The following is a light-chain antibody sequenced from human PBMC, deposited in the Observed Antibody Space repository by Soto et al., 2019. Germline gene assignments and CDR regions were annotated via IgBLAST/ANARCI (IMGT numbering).Light chain of an antibody. CDR2: RAS. J-gene: IGKJ3*01. CDR1: QSISSW. V-gene: IGKV1-5*03. Sequence: DIQMTQSPSTLSASLGDRATITCRASQSISSWLAWYQQKPGKAPKLLIYRASSLESGVPPRFSGSGSGSEFTLTISSLQPYDFAAYYCQHYYTNSGTFGHGTKVDIK. CDR3: QHYYTNSGT.